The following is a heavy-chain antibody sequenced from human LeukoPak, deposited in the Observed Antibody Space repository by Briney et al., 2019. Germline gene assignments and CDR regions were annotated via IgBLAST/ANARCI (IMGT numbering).Heavy chain of an antibody. CDR3: AKDRPRVAGYSYGWGSS. V-gene: IGHV3-23*01. Sequence: GGSLRLSCAASGFTFSSYAMSWVRQAPGKGLEWVSAISGSGGSTYYADSVKGRFTISRDNSKNTLYLQMNSLRAEDTAVYYCAKDRPRVAGYSYGWGSSWGQGTLVTVSS. J-gene: IGHJ4*02. D-gene: IGHD5-18*01. CDR1: GFTFSSYA. CDR2: ISGSGGST.